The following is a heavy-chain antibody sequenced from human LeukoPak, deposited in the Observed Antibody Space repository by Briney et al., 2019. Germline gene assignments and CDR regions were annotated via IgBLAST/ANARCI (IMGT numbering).Heavy chain of an antibody. CDR3: ASNAGFGELNSPPYYYFDY. D-gene: IGHD3-10*01. CDR2: IIPIFGTA. J-gene: IGHJ4*02. Sequence: SVKVSCKASGGTFSSYAISWVRQAPGQGLEWMGGIIPIFGTANYAQKFQGRVTITTDESTSTACMELSSLRSEDTAVYYCASNAGFGELNSPPYYYFDYWGQGTLVTVSS. V-gene: IGHV1-69*05. CDR1: GGTFSSYA.